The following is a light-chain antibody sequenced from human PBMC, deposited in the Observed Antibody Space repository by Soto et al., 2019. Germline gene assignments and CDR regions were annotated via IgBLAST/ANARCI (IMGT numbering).Light chain of an antibody. Sequence: QSALTQPASVSGSPGQSITISCTGTSSDVGGYNYVSWYQQHQGKAPKLMIYDVSNRPSGVSNRCSGSKSGNTASLTISGLHAEDFADYYCSSYTSSSTLVFGPGTKLTVL. CDR1: SSDVGGYNY. CDR2: DVS. J-gene: IGLJ1*01. V-gene: IGLV2-14*01. CDR3: SSYTSSSTLV.